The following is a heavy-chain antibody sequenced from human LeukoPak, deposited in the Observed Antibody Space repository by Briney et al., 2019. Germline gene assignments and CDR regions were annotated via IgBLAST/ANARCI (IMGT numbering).Heavy chain of an antibody. CDR2: IYWNDDK. Sequence: SGPTLVNPTQTLTLACTFSGFSLSTSGVGVGWIRQPPGKALEWLALIYWNDDKRYSPSLKSRLTITKDTSKNQVVLTMTNMDPVDTATYYCAHRPILIRDGYNRGAFDIWGQGTMVTVSS. CDR1: GFSLSTSGVG. V-gene: IGHV2-5*01. J-gene: IGHJ3*02. D-gene: IGHD5-24*01. CDR3: AHRPILIRDGYNRGAFDI.